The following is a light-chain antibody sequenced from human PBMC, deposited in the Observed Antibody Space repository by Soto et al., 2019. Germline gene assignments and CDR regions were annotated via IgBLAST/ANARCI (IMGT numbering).Light chain of an antibody. CDR1: QSVSDN. Sequence: EMTQSPATLSVSPGERATLSCRASQSVSDNLAWYQQKPGQAPRLLIYGASTRASAIPARFSGSGSGTDFTLTISSLQSEDFAAYYCQQFNNWPRTFGQGTKV. CDR2: GAS. V-gene: IGKV3-15*01. J-gene: IGKJ1*01. CDR3: QQFNNWPRT.